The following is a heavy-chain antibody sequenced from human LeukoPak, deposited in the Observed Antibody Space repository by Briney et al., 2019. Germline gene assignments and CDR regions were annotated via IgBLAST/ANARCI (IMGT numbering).Heavy chain of an antibody. CDR2: ISSSSSYI. D-gene: IGHD2-2*01. V-gene: IGHV3-21*01. CDR1: GFTFSSYS. Sequence: GGSLRLSCAASGFTFSSYSMNWVRQAPGKGLEWVSSISSSSSYIYYADSMKGRFTISRDNAKNSLYLQMNSLRAEDTAVYYCARDGPVVPAPDDYYYYYGMDVWGQGTTVTVSS. CDR3: ARDGPVVPAPDDYYYYYGMDV. J-gene: IGHJ6*02.